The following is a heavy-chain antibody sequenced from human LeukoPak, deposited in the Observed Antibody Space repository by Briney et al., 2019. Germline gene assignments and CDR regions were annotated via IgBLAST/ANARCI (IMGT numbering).Heavy chain of an antibody. J-gene: IGHJ4*02. V-gene: IGHV4-39*01. Sequence: SETLSLTCTVSGGSISSSSYYWGWIRQPPGKGLEWIGSIYYSGSTYYNPSLKSRVTISVDTSKNQFSLKLSSVTAADTAVYYCARGKHSSSWGYWGQGTLVTVSS. CDR2: IYYSGST. CDR1: GGSISSSSYY. D-gene: IGHD6-13*01. CDR3: ARGKHSSSWGY.